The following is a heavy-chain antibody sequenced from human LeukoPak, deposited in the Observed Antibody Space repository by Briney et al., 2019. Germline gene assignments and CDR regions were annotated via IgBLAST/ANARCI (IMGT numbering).Heavy chain of an antibody. Sequence: SETLSLTCTVSGGSISSSSYYWGWIRQPPGKGLEWIGSIYYSGSTYYNPSLKSRVAISVDTSKNQFSLKLSSVTAADTAVYYCAYDSSGYYSLVGFDIWGQGTMVTVSS. CDR1: GGSISSSSYY. CDR2: IYYSGST. D-gene: IGHD3-22*01. J-gene: IGHJ3*02. CDR3: AYDSSGYYSLVGFDI. V-gene: IGHV4-39*07.